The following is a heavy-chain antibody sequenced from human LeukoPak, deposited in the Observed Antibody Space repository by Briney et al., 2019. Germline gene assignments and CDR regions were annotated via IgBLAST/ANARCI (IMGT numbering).Heavy chain of an antibody. J-gene: IGHJ4*02. CDR3: ARAGSGSGWYFDY. Sequence: ASVKVSCKASGYDFTSVGITWVRQAPGQGLEWMGWISPYNGNTRYVQKLQGRVTMTTDTSTSTAYMELRSLRFDDTAVYYCARAGSGSGWYFDYWGQGTLVTVSS. CDR1: GYDFTSVG. D-gene: IGHD6-19*01. V-gene: IGHV1-18*01. CDR2: ISPYNGNT.